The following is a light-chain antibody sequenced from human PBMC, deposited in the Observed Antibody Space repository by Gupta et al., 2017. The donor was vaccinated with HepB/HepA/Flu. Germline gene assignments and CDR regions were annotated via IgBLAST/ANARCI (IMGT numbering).Light chain of an antibody. Sequence: EIVMTQSPATLSVSPGERATLSCRASQSVSSNLAWYQQKPGQAPRLLIHGASTRATGIPARFSSSGSGXEFTLTXSSLQSEDFAVYCCQKYNNWLSFGXGTKLEIK. J-gene: IGKJ2*01. CDR2: GAS. CDR3: QKYNNWLS. V-gene: IGKV3-15*01. CDR1: QSVSSN.